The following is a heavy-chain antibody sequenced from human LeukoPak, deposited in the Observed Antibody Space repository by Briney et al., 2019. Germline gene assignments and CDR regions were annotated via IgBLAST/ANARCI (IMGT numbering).Heavy chain of an antibody. CDR1: GGPFSGYY. CDR2: INHSGST. J-gene: IGHJ4*02. V-gene: IGHV4-34*01. D-gene: IGHD2-2*01. CDR3: ARARHIVVVPAAKKYYFDY. Sequence: TSETLSLTCAVYGGPFSGYYWSWIRQPPGKGLEWIGEINHSGSTNYNPSLKSRVTISVDTSKNQFSLKLSSVTAADTAVYYCARARHIVVVPAAKKYYFDYWGQGTLVTVSS.